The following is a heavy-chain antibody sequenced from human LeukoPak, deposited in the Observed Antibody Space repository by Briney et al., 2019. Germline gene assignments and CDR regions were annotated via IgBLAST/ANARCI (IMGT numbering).Heavy chain of an antibody. CDR3: ARVFSDSYGPYYFDY. J-gene: IGHJ4*02. CDR1: GXSISSYY. V-gene: IGHV4-59*01. Sequence: SETLSLTCTVSGXSISSYYWSWIRQPPGKGLEWIGYIYYSGSTNYNPSLKSRVTISVDTSKNQFSLKLSSVTAADTGVYYCARVFSDSYGPYYFDYWGQGTLVTVSS. D-gene: IGHD5-18*01. CDR2: IYYSGST.